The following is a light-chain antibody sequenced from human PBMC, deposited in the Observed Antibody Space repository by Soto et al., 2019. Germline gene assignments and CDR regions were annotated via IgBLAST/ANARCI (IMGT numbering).Light chain of an antibody. V-gene: IGKV3-20*01. CDR1: QSVSSSY. CDR3: QQYGSSPPYT. Sequence: EIVLTQSPGTLSLSPGERATLSCRASQSVSSSYLAWYQQKPGQAPRLLIYGASIRVTGIPDRFSGSGSGTDFSLPISRLQPEDFSAYYCQQYGSSPPYTFGQGTKLEIK. CDR2: GAS. J-gene: IGKJ2*01.